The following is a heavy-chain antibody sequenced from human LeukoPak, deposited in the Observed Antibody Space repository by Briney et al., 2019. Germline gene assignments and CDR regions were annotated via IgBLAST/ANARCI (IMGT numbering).Heavy chain of an antibody. CDR3: AKSSDSSGYY. J-gene: IGHJ4*02. D-gene: IGHD3-22*01. CDR1: GLTFSSYA. CDR2: ISGSGGST. Sequence: GGSLRLSCGPSGLTFSSYAMIWARHAPGRGVEWVSAISGSGGSTYYADSVKCRFTIYRENSKNTLYLQMNSLRADDTAVYYCAKSSDSSGYYLGQGTLVTVSS. V-gene: IGHV3-23*01.